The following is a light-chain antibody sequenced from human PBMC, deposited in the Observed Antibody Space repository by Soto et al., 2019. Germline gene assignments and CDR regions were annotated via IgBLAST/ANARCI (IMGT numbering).Light chain of an antibody. CDR1: QSVSSY. Sequence: EIVLTQSPATLSLSPGERATLSCRASQSVSSYLAWYQQRPGQAPRLLIYDASHRATGIPARFSGSGSGTDFTLTISSLEAEDVAVYYCQHRSNWPRTFGGGTKVEIK. CDR3: QHRSNWPRT. CDR2: DAS. V-gene: IGKV3-11*01. J-gene: IGKJ4*01.